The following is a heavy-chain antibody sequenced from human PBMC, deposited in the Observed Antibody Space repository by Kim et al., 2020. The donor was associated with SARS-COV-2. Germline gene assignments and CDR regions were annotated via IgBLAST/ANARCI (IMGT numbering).Heavy chain of an antibody. V-gene: IGHV1-69*13. D-gene: IGHD3-3*01. CDR2: IIPIFGTA. Sequence: SVKVSCKASGGTFSSYAISWVRQAPGQGLEWMGGIIPIFGTANYAQKFQGRVTITADESTSTAYMELSSLRSEDTAVYYCARWSKEYYDFWSGYYTGDYYYGMDVWGQGTTVTVSS. CDR1: GGTFSSYA. CDR3: ARWSKEYYDFWSGYYTGDYYYGMDV. J-gene: IGHJ6*02.